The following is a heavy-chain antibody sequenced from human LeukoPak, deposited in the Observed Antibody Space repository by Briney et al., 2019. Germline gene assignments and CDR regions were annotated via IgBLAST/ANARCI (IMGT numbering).Heavy chain of an antibody. CDR3: ARGLDNN. V-gene: IGHV1-8*02. CDR1: GYTFTGYY. Sequence: ASVKVSCKASGYTFTGYYMHWVRQATGQGLEWMGWMNPNSGNTGYAQKFQGRVTMTRNTSISTAYMELSSLRSEDTAVYYCARGLDNNWGQGTLVTVSS. CDR2: MNPNSGNT. J-gene: IGHJ4*02. D-gene: IGHD2/OR15-2a*01.